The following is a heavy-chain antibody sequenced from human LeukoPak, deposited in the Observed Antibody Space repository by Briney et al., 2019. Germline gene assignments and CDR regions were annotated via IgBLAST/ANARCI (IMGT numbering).Heavy chain of an antibody. CDR3: ARSYAGAFDY. V-gene: IGHV3-7*01. D-gene: IGHD3-16*01. CDR2: TTRDGSGK. CDR1: GFNFRGYN. J-gene: IGHJ4*02. Sequence: GGSLRLSCITSGFNFRGYNMAWVRQAPGKGLEWLATTTRDGSGKEYVDSVRGRFTISRDNAKNSLYLQMNSLRAEDTAVYYCARSYAGAFDYWGQGTLVTVSS.